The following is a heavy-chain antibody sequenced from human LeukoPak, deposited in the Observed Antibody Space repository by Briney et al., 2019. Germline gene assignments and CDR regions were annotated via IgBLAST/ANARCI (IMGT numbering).Heavy chain of an antibody. V-gene: IGHV3-21*01. CDR2: ISDSGTYK. D-gene: IGHD6-6*01. CDR1: GFTFSSYS. CDR3: ARGSRGSSTFSYYYYMDV. Sequence: GGSLRLSCAASGFTFSSYSMNWVRQAPGKGLEWVSSISDSGTYKYYADSVKGRFTISRDNAKNSLFLQMNSLRAEDTAVYYCARGSRGSSTFSYYYYMDVWGKGTTVTVSS. J-gene: IGHJ6*03.